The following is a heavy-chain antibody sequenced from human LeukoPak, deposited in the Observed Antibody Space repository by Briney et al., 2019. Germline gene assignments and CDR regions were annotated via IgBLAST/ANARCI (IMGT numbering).Heavy chain of an antibody. Sequence: ASVTVSCKASGYTFTTYGITWVRQAPGQGLEWMGWISTYNGNTNYAQKLQGRVTMTTDTSTNTAYMELRSLRSDDTAVYYCARIRYYYDTTGYFPYYFDYWGQGTLVTVSP. J-gene: IGHJ4*02. V-gene: IGHV1-18*01. CDR3: ARIRYYYDTTGYFPYYFDY. CDR2: ISTYNGNT. D-gene: IGHD3-22*01. CDR1: GYTFTTYG.